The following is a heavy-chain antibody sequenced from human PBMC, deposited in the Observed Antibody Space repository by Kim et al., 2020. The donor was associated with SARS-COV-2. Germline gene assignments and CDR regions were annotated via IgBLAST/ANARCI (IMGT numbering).Heavy chain of an antibody. CDR2: IYYSGST. J-gene: IGHJ5*02. V-gene: IGHV4-61*01. CDR1: GGSVSSGSYY. CDR3: VREKRAMREQWLVRGPNLGAYNWFDP. Sequence: SETLSLTCTVSGGSVSSGSYYWSWIRQPPGKGLEWIGYIYYSGSTNYNPSLKSRVTISVDTSKNQFSLKLSSVTAADTAVYYCVREKRAMREQWLVRGPNLGAYNWFDPWGQGTLVTVSS. D-gene: IGHD6-19*01.